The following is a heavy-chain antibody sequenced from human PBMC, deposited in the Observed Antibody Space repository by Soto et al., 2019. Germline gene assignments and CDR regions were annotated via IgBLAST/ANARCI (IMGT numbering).Heavy chain of an antibody. D-gene: IGHD3-22*01. J-gene: IGHJ4*01. CDR3: TKDSDSTMIVVRFYY. CDR2: IKSKTDGGTT. V-gene: IGHV3-15*07. Sequence: PGGSLRLSFAASGFTFSNAWINCVRQAPGKGVEWVGRIKSKTDGGTTDFAAPVKGRFAISRDDSKDMVYLQMNSLKTEETGIYYCTKDSDSTMIVVRFYYWGHGTLVTVSS. CDR1: GFTFSNAW.